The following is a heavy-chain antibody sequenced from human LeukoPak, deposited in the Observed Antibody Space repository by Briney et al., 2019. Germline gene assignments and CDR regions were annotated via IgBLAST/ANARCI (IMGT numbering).Heavy chain of an antibody. V-gene: IGHV1-69*13. CDR3: AVRGGYYYGSGIDY. D-gene: IGHD3-10*01. CDR2: IIPIFGTA. CDR1: GGTFSSYA. Sequence: ASVKVSCKASGGTFSSYAISWVRQAPGQGLEWMGGIIPIFGTANHAQKFQGRVTITADESTSTAYMELSSLRSEDTAVYYCAVRGGYYYGSGIDYWGQGTLVTVSS. J-gene: IGHJ4*02.